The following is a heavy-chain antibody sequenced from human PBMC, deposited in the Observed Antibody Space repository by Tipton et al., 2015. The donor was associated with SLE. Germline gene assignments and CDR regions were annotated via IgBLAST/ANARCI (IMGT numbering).Heavy chain of an antibody. V-gene: IGHV4-59*01. CDR1: GGSISGYF. CDR2: IYYSGST. Sequence: TLSLTCTVSGGSISGYFWSWIRQPPGKGLEWIGYIYYSGSTNYNPSLKSRVTISVDTSKNQFSLKLGSVTAADTAVYYCARGPRGYYYYMDVWGNGTTVTVSS. J-gene: IGHJ6*03. CDR3: ARGPRGYYYYMDV.